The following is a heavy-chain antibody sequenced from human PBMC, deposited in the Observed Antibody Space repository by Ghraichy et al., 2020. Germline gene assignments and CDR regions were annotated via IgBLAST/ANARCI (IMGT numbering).Heavy chain of an antibody. D-gene: IGHD4-11*01. CDR3: ARNGDPIIEVTNGDVFDI. CDR2: IYGSGST. CDR1: GGSISPYY. Sequence: SETLSLTCKVSGGSISPYYWSWIRQPPGKGLEWIGYIYGSGSTKYNPSLKNRLTMSIDTSRNQFSLNLTSVTAADTAVYYCARNGDPIIEVTNGDVFDIWGQGTMVTVSS. J-gene: IGHJ3*02. V-gene: IGHV4-59*01.